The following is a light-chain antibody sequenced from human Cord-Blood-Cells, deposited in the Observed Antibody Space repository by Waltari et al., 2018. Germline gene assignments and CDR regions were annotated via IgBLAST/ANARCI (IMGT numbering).Light chain of an antibody. CDR2: DVS. V-gene: IGLV2-14*01. CDR3: SSYTSSSTNYV. CDR1: SSDVGGYNY. Sequence: QSALTQPASVSGSPGQSITISCTGTSSDVGGYNYVSWYQQHPGKAPKLMIDDVSNRPSGFSNRFAGSKSGNTASLTISGLQAEDEADYYCSSYTSSSTNYVCGTGTKVTVL. J-gene: IGLJ1*01.